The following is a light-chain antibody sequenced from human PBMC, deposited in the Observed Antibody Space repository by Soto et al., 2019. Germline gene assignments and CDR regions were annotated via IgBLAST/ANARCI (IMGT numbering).Light chain of an antibody. CDR1: TGAVTSSYR. V-gene: IGLV7-43*01. CDR3: LLYYGGGVV. CDR2: STS. Sequence: QAVVTQEPSLTVSPGGTVTLTCASSTGAVTSSYRPSWFQQKPGQAPRSLIHSTSIAQSWTPARFSGSLLGGKAALTLSGVQPEDEADYYCLLYYGGGVVFGGGTKLTVL. J-gene: IGLJ2*01.